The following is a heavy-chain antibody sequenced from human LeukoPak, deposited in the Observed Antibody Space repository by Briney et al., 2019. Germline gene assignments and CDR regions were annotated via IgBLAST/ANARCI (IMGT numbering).Heavy chain of an antibody. D-gene: IGHD3-3*01. CDR1: GGSISSSSYY. Sequence: SETLSLTCTVSGGSISSSSYYWGWIRQPPGKGLEWIGYIYDSGSTNYNPSLKSRVTISVDTSKNQFSLKLSSVTAEDTAVYYCARDILEWFYRGDAFDIWGQGTMVTVSS. V-gene: IGHV4-61*01. CDR3: ARDILEWFYRGDAFDI. CDR2: IYDSGST. J-gene: IGHJ3*02.